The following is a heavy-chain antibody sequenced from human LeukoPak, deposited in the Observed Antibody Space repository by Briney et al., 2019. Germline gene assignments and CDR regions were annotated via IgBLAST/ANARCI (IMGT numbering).Heavy chain of an antibody. Sequence: SQTLSLTCTVSGGSISSGGYYWSWIRQHPGKGLEWIGYIYYSGSTYYNPSLKSRVTISVDTSKNQFSLKLSSVTAADTAVYYCARGPGLNSSRRHDYWGQGTLVTVSS. V-gene: IGHV4-31*03. CDR1: GGSISSGGYY. CDR2: IYYSGST. CDR3: ARGPGLNSSRRHDY. D-gene: IGHD6-13*01. J-gene: IGHJ4*02.